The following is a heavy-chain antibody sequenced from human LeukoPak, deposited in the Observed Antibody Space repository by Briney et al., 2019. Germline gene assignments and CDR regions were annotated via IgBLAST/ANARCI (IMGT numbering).Heavy chain of an antibody. J-gene: IGHJ5*02. V-gene: IGHV4-59*01. Sequence: SETLSLTCTISGGSISSYYWSWIRQPPGKGLEWIGFIYDSGSTNYNPSLKSRVTISVDTSKNQFSLKLSSVTAADTAVYYCARDSRYGYWLGGSWFDPWGQGTLVTVSS. CDR3: ARDSRYGYWLGGSWFDP. D-gene: IGHD5-18*01. CDR1: GGSISSYY. CDR2: IYDSGST.